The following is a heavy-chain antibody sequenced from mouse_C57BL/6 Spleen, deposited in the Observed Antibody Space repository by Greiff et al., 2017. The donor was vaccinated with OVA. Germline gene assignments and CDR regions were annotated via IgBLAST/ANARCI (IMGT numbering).Heavy chain of an antibody. CDR3: AEGNYYGSSYGFAY. CDR2: ISIGSSTI. V-gene: IGHV5-17*01. CDR1: GFTFSDYG. J-gene: IGHJ3*01. Sequence: EVKVVESGGGLVKPGGSLKLSCAASGFTFSDYGMHWVRQAPEKGLEWVAYISIGSSTIYYADTVKGRFTISRDNAKNTLFLQMTSLRSEDTAMYYCAEGNYYGSSYGFAYWGQGTLVTVSA. D-gene: IGHD1-1*01.